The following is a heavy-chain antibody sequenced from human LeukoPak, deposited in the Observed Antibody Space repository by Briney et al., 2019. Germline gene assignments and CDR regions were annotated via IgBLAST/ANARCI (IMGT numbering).Heavy chain of an antibody. CDR2: ITSDGRST. CDR1: GFTFSTSW. D-gene: IGHD7-27*01. V-gene: IGHV3-74*01. CDR3: ARALGTVADF. Sequence: GGSLRLSCAASGFTFSTSWMHCVRQPPGKGLVWVSRITSDGRSTSYADSVKGRFTVSRDNAKNTLYLHMSSLTSEDTAIYYCARALGTVADFWGQGTMVTVSS. J-gene: IGHJ4*02.